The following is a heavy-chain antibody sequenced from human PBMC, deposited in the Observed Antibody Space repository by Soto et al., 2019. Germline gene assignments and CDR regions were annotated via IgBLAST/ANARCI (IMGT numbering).Heavy chain of an antibody. J-gene: IGHJ4*02. CDR3: ARGQWEDYVY. V-gene: IGHV4-34*01. CDR2: INHSGST. Sequence: SESLSLSCAVYGGSFSGYYWSWIRQPPGKGLEWIGEINHSGSTNYNPSLKSRVTISVDTSKNQFSLKLSSVTAADTAVYYCARGQWEDYVYWGQGTLVTVSS. CDR1: GGSFSGYY. D-gene: IGHD1-26*01.